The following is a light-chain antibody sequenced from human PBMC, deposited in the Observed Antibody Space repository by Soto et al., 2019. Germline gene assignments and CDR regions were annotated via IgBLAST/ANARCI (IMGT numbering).Light chain of an antibody. CDR1: LSVVASDGTTY. Sequence: DVVMTQSPLSLPVTLGQPASISCRSSLSVVASDGTTYLHWFQQRPGQSPRRLIYKVSIRDSSDPARFSSSGYGTDFTLQTSRLEADDVGVYFYMQGTHGYTFGHGTKLESK. CDR2: KVS. CDR3: MQGTHGYT. J-gene: IGKJ2*01. V-gene: IGKV2-30*01.